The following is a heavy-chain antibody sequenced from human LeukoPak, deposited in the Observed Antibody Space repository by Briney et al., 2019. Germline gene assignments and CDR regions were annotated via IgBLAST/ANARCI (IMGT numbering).Heavy chain of an antibody. D-gene: IGHD5-18*01. Sequence: GGSLRLSCAASGFTFSPYAMDWVRQAPGKGLQWVSAFSRRGTTHYADSVKGRFTISRDNSKNTLYLQMNSLRAEDTAVYYCARDRANMDTAMVSYYFDYWGQGTLVTVSS. V-gene: IGHV3-23*01. CDR2: FSRRGTT. J-gene: IGHJ4*02. CDR1: GFTFSPYA. CDR3: ARDRANMDTAMVSYYFDY.